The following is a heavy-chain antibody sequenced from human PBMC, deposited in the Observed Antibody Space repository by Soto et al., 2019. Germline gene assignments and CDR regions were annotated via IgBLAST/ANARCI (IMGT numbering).Heavy chain of an antibody. J-gene: IGHJ6*02. CDR3: ARDLGRTYGMDV. CDR1: GDSVSSNTA. D-gene: IGHD7-27*01. Sequence: QVQLQQSGPGLVKPSQPLSLTCSISGDSVSSNTAWNWIRQSPSRGLEWLGRTYYRSKRYNDYAVSMKSRIRINPDTSKNQFSLQLNSVTPDDTAVYYCARDLGRTYGMDVWGQGTTVIVSS. V-gene: IGHV6-1*01. CDR2: TYYRSKRYN.